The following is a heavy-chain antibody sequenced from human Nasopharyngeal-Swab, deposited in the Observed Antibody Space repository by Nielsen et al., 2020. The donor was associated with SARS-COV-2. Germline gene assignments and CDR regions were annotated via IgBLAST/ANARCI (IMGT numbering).Heavy chain of an antibody. D-gene: IGHD6-13*01. J-gene: IGHJ4*02. Sequence: GASLQISCAASGFTFSSYWMGWVRQAPGKGLEWVANIKQDGSEKYYVDSVKGRFTISRDNAKNSLYLQMNSLRAEDTAVYYCASLSSSSWFFDYWGQGTLVTVSS. CDR2: IKQDGSEK. V-gene: IGHV3-7*03. CDR1: GFTFSSYW. CDR3: ASLSSSSWFFDY.